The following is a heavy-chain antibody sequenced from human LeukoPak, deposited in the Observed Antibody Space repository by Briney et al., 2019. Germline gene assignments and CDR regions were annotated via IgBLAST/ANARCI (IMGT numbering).Heavy chain of an antibody. Sequence: SETLSLTCTVSGGSFSSGSYYWSWIRQPQGKGLEWSGYIYYSGSTNYNPSLKSRVTISVDTSRNQFSLKLSSVTAADTAVYYCARDTPTYFDYWGQGTLVTVSS. V-gene: IGHV4-61*01. CDR3: ARDTPTYFDY. D-gene: IGHD1-26*01. J-gene: IGHJ4*02. CDR2: IYYSGST. CDR1: GGSFSSGSYY.